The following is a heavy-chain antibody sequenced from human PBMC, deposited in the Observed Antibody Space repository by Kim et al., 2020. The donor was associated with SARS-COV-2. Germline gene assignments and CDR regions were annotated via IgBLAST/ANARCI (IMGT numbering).Heavy chain of an antibody. CDR3: ARAVTGRIDAFDL. Sequence: YYVDSMKGRFTISRDNAHNSLNLHVTSLRTDDTAMYYCARAVTGRIDAFDLWGQGTMVSVSS. D-gene: IGHD6-19*01. V-gene: IGHV3-7*04. J-gene: IGHJ3*01.